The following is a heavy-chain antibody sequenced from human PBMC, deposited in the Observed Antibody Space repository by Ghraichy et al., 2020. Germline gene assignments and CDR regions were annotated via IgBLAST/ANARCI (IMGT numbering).Heavy chain of an antibody. CDR1: GFTFSTYA. V-gene: IGHV3-23*01. D-gene: IGHD2/OR15-2a*01. CDR3: AKGRSTTNHYDY. J-gene: IGHJ4*02. CDR2: LRGSGDST. Sequence: AGSLRLSCAASGFTFSTYAMSWVRQAPGKGLEWVSALRGSGDSTYYADSVKGRFTISRDNSKNTLYLQMNSLSVEDTAVYFCAKGRSTTNHYDYWGQGTLVTVSS.